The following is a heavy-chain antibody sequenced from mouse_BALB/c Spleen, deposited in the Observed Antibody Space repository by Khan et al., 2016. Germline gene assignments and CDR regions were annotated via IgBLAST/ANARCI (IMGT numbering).Heavy chain of an antibody. CDR3: AAKVYYFDY. CDR1: GFTFSSYA. V-gene: IGHV5-6-5*01. Sequence: EVELVESGGGLVKPGGSLKFSCAASGFTFSSYAMSWVRQTPEKRLEWVASISSGGSSFYPDILKDRFTISRDDARNILYLEMNSLGSEDTDMYYCAAKVYYFDYWGQGTTLTVSS. CDR2: ISSGGSS. J-gene: IGHJ2*01.